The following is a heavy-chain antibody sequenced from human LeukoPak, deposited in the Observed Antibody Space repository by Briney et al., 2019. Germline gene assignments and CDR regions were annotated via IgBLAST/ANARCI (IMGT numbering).Heavy chain of an antibody. CDR1: GFTFSSYA. J-gene: IGHJ4*02. V-gene: IGHV3-64*02. Sequence: GGSLRLSCAASGFTFSSYAMHWVRQAPGKGLEYVSAISSNGGSIYYADSVKGRFTISRDSSKNTLYLQMGSLRAEDMAVYYCARSSMVRGVIILDYWGQGTLVTVSS. CDR2: ISSNGGSI. D-gene: IGHD3-10*01. CDR3: ARSSMVRGVIILDY.